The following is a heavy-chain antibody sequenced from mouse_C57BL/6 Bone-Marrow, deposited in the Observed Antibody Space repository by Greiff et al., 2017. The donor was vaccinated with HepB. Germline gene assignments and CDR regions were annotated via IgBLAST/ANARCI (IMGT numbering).Heavy chain of an antibody. CDR1: GFNIKDYY. J-gene: IGHJ2*01. CDR2: IDPEDGET. Sequence: EVQLQQSGAELVKPGASVKLSCTASGFNIKDYYMHWVKQRTEQGVEWIGRIDPEDGETKCAPKFQGKATITADTSSNTAYLQLISLTSEDTAVYYCARYGSDYWGQGTTLTVSS. V-gene: IGHV14-2*01. D-gene: IGHD1-1*01. CDR3: ARYGSDY.